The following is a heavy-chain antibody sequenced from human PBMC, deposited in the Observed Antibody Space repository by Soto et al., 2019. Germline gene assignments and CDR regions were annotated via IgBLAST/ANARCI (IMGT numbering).Heavy chain of an antibody. J-gene: IGHJ4*02. CDR2: ISGSGGST. Sequence: EVQLLESGGGLVQPGGSLRLSCAASGFTFTNYAMSWVRQAPGKGLEWVSAISGSGGSTYYAESVKGRFTISRDDSKNTLYLQMNSLRPEDTAVYCCVRYFDWLLNFDYWGQGTVVTVSS. CDR1: GFTFTNYA. CDR3: VRYFDWLLNFDY. V-gene: IGHV3-23*01. D-gene: IGHD3-9*01.